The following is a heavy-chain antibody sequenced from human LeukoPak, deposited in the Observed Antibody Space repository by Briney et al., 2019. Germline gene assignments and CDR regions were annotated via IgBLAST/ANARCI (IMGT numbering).Heavy chain of an antibody. D-gene: IGHD4-17*01. CDR2: IYYSGST. Sequence: GSLRLSCAVSGFTFSDYWMTWVRQAPGKGLEWIGSIYYSGSTYYNPSLKSRVTISVDRSKNQFSLKLNSVTAADTAVYYCAREGSTVTTNWLDPWGQGTLVTVSS. V-gene: IGHV4-38-2*02. CDR3: AREGSTVTTNWLDP. CDR1: GFTFSDYW. J-gene: IGHJ5*02.